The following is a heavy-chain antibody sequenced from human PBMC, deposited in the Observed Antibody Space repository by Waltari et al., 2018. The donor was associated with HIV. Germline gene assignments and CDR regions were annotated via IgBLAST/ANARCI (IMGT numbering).Heavy chain of an antibody. CDR3: ARDVPRKRYYDFWSGQYYFDY. Sequence: QLQLQESGPGLVKPSEPLSLTCTVPVASISSRSYYWGWIRRPPGKGLEWIGSIYYSGSTYYNPSLKSRVTISVDTSKNQFSLKLSSVTAADTAVYYCARDVPRKRYYDFWSGQYYFDYWGQGTLVTVSS. J-gene: IGHJ4*02. CDR1: VASISSRSYY. V-gene: IGHV4-39*07. CDR2: IYYSGST. D-gene: IGHD3-3*01.